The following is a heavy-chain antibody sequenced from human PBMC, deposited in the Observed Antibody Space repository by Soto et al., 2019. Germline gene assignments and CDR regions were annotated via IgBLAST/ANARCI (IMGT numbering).Heavy chain of an antibody. CDR3: TTEYCSSTSCYVYYYYYYMDV. V-gene: IGHV3-15*01. D-gene: IGHD2-2*01. J-gene: IGHJ6*03. CDR2: IKSKTDGGTT. Sequence: GGSLRLSCAASGFTFSNAWMSWVRQAPGKGLEWVGRIKSKTDGGTTDYAAPVKGRFTISRDDSKNTLYLQMNSLKTEDTAVYYCTTEYCSSTSCYVYYYYYYMDVWGKGTTVTVSS. CDR1: GFTFSNAW.